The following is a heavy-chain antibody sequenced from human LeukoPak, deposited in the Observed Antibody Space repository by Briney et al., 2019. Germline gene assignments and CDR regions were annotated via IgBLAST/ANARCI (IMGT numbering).Heavy chain of an antibody. J-gene: IGHJ4*02. D-gene: IGHD6-13*01. CDR1: GFTFSSNP. CDR3: AKGSLAFGIAAADLKVDPNYYFDY. V-gene: IGHV3-23*01. CDR2: ISGSGGST. Sequence: KPGGSLRLSCAASGFTFSSNPMSWVRQAPGKGLEWVSAISGSGGSTYYADSVKGRFTISRDNSKNTLYLQMNSLRAEDTAVYYCAKGSLAFGIAAADLKVDPNYYFDYWGQGTLVTVSS.